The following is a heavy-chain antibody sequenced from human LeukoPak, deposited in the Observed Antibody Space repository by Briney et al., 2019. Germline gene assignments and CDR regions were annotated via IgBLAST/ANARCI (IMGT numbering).Heavy chain of an antibody. Sequence: PGASVKVSCKASGGTFSSYAISWVRQAPGQGLEWMGGIIPIFGTANYAQKFQGRVTITADESTSTAYMELSSLRSEDTAVYYCAREINKDVVVPAAPYTYYYYGMDVWGQGTTVTVSS. V-gene: IGHV1-69*13. CDR3: AREINKDVVVPAAPYTYYYYGMDV. CDR1: GGTFSSYA. J-gene: IGHJ6*02. D-gene: IGHD2-2*01. CDR2: IIPIFGTA.